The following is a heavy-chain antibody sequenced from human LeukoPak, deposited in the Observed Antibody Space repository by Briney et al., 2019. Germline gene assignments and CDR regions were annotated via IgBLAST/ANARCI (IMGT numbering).Heavy chain of an antibody. Sequence: SETLSLTCAVYGESFSGYYWTWIRQPPGKGLEWIGEINHSGSTNYNPSLKSRVTISVDTSKNQFSLKLNSVTAADTAVYHCARQDCSSTSCYFQHWGLGTLVTVSS. CDR2: INHSGST. D-gene: IGHD2-2*01. V-gene: IGHV4-34*01. CDR1: GESFSGYY. J-gene: IGHJ1*01. CDR3: ARQDCSSTSCYFQH.